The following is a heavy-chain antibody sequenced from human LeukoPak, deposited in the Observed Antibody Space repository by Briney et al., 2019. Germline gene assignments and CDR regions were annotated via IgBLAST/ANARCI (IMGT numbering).Heavy chain of an antibody. Sequence: ASVKVSCKASGYTFTSYDINWVRQATGQGLEWMGWMNPNSGNTGYAQRFQGRVTITRNTSINTAYMELSSLRSEDTAVYYCVTTSGWYVDYWGQGTLVTVSS. J-gene: IGHJ4*02. CDR3: VTTSGWYVDY. CDR2: MNPNSGNT. CDR1: GYTFTSYD. V-gene: IGHV1-8*03. D-gene: IGHD6-19*01.